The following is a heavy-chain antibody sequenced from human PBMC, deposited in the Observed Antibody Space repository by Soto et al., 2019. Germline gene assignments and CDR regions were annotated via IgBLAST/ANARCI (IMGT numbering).Heavy chain of an antibody. CDR2: ISYDGSNK. CDR3: ARPLWRDDYNWGYFDL. V-gene: IGHV3-30-3*01. J-gene: IGHJ2*01. D-gene: IGHD4-4*01. CDR1: GFTFSSYA. Sequence: QVQLVESGGGVVQPGMSLRLSCPPPGFTFSSYAMHWVRQAPGKGLEWVAVISYDGSNKYYADSVKGRFTISRDNSKNTLYLQMNSLRTEDTAVYYCARPLWRDDYNWGYFDLWGRGTLVTVSS.